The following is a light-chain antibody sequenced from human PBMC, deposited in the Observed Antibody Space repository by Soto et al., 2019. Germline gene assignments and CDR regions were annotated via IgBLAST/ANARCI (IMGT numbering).Light chain of an antibody. Sequence: EIVLTQSPGTLSLSPGERTTLSCRSSQSVSLNYLAWYQQTPGQTPRLLIYWAFNRATGIPDRFRDGGSGTDFNRTITRLEPEDFAVYFCQQYGSAPYPFGEGTKLEIK. J-gene: IGKJ2*01. CDR3: QQYGSAPYP. CDR2: WAF. CDR1: QSVSLNY. V-gene: IGKV3-20*01.